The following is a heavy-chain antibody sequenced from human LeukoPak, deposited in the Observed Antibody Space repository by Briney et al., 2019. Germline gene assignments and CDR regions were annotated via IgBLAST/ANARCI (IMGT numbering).Heavy chain of an antibody. D-gene: IGHD4-17*01. CDR2: INHSGST. Sequence: SETLSLTCTVSGGSISSGSYYWSWIRQPPGKGLEWIGEINHSGSTNYNPSLKSRVTISVDTSKNQFSLKLSSVTAADTAVYYCATMTTGIKLFDYWGQGTLVTVSS. V-gene: IGHV4-39*07. J-gene: IGHJ4*02. CDR3: ATMTTGIKLFDY. CDR1: GGSISSGSYY.